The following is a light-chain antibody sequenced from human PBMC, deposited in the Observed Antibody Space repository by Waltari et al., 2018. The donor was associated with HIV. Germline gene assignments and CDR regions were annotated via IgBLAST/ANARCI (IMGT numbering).Light chain of an antibody. Sequence: QSALTQPASVSGSPGQSIPISCTGTSTDVGSSKYVSWHQKHPGEAPKLIIHDVSDRPSGISNRFSGSKSGNTASLTISGLQTEDEADYYCSSYTSSSTYVFGTGTRVTVL. CDR2: DVS. CDR1: STDVGSSKY. J-gene: IGLJ1*01. V-gene: IGLV2-14*03. CDR3: SSYTSSSTYV.